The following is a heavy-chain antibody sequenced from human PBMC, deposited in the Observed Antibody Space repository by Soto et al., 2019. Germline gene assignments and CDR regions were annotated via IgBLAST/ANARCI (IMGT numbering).Heavy chain of an antibody. CDR1: GGTFSSYA. J-gene: IGHJ6*02. CDR3: ARGSYCTNGVCYFGVRRGYYYYYGMDG. CDR2: IIPIFGTA. V-gene: IGHV1-69*13. Sequence: ASVKVSCKASGGTFSSYAISWVRQAPGQGLEWMGGIIPIFGTANYAQKFQGRVTITADESTSTAYMELSSLRSEDTAVYYCARGSYCTNGVCYFGVRRGYYYYYGMDGWGQGTTVTVSS. D-gene: IGHD2-8*01.